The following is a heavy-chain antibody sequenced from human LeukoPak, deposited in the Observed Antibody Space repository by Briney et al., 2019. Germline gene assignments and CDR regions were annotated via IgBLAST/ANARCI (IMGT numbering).Heavy chain of an antibody. CDR3: ARGQDLYCSSTSCPLGY. Sequence: PGGSLRLSCAASGFTFSSYSMNWVRQAPGKGLEWVSYISSSSSTIYYADSVKGRFTISRDNAKNSLYLQMNSLRAEDTAVYYCARGQDLYCSSTSCPLGYWGQGTLVTVSS. V-gene: IGHV3-48*01. J-gene: IGHJ4*02. D-gene: IGHD2-2*01. CDR1: GFTFSSYS. CDR2: ISSSSSTI.